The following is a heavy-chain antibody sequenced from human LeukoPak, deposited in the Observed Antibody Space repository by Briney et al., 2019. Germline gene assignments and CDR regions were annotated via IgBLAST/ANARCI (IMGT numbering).Heavy chain of an antibody. CDR1: GGSISSSIYY. CDR2: IYYSGNT. CDR3: ARHPSFDWFGP. V-gene: IGHV4-39*01. J-gene: IGHJ5*02. Sequence: SETLSLTCTVSGGSISSSIYYWGWIRQPPGKGLEGIGTIYYSGNTFYSPSLKTRVTISIDTSTNQFSLKLSSVTAADTALYYCARHPSFDWFGPWGQGTLVTVSS. D-gene: IGHD3-3*01.